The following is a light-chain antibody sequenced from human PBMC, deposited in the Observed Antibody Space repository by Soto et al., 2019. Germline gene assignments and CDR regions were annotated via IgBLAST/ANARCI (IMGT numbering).Light chain of an antibody. V-gene: IGKV3-15*01. Sequence: MMMTQSPATLSVSPGERVTLSCRTSHSVNSHVAWYQQKPGQAPRLLFYGASTRATGISDRFSGSGSGTEFTLTISSLQSGDFAVYYCQQYNKWPRTFGQGTKVDIK. CDR1: HSVNSH. CDR3: QQYNKWPRT. CDR2: GAS. J-gene: IGKJ1*01.